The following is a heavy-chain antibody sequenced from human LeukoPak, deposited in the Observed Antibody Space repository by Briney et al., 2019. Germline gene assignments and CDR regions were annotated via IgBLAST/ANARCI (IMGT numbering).Heavy chain of an antibody. CDR3: ARGFGSGWEYF. Sequence: RGSLTLSCAVSAFTFSDYYMSWIRQAPGKGLEWDSYISTSGSTIYYTASVKGRFTLSRDNAKNSLYLQMNSLRAEGTAVYYCARGFGSGWEYFWGQGTLVTVSS. J-gene: IGHJ4*02. V-gene: IGHV3-11*04. CDR2: ISTSGSTI. D-gene: IGHD6-19*01. CDR1: AFTFSDYY.